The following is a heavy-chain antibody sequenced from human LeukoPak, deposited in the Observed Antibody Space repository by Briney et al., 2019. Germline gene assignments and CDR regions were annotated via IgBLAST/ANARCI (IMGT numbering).Heavy chain of an antibody. D-gene: IGHD4-17*01. CDR3: ARDGGTYDYGDYALLDY. J-gene: IGHJ4*02. CDR2: IWYDGSNK. V-gene: IGHV3-33*01. CDR1: GFTFSSYG. Sequence: PGGSLRLSCAASGFTFSSYGMHWVRQAPGKGLEWVAVIWYDGSNKYYADSVKGRFTISRDNSKNTLYLQMSSLRAEDTAVYYCARDGGTYDYGDYALLDYWGQGTLVTVSS.